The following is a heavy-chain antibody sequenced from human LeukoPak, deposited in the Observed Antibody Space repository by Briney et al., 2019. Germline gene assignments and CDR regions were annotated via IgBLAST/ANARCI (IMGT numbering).Heavy chain of an antibody. CDR1: GFTFSSYA. D-gene: IGHD4-17*01. CDR2: INAGNGNT. CDR3: ARDGDYGDPMDPPRAFDY. V-gene: IGHV1-3*01. Sequence: GRSLRLSCAASGFTFSSYAMHWVRQAPGQRLEWMGWINAGNGNTKYSQKFQGRVTITRDTSASTAYMELSSLRSEDTAVYYCARDGDYGDPMDPPRAFDYWGQGTLVTVSS. J-gene: IGHJ4*02.